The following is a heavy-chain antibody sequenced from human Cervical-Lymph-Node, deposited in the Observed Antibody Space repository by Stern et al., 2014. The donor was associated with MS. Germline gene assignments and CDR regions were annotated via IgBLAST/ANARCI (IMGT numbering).Heavy chain of an antibody. Sequence: EVQLVDSGGTLVQPGGSLRLSCAASGFTFSSYAMSWVRQAPGKRLEWFSVISGSDVGTFYADSVKGRFTISRDNSKNPLFLQMNSLRAEDTAVYYCAKVYGSGPFDYWGQGTLVTVSS. D-gene: IGHD6-19*01. CDR2: ISGSDVGT. J-gene: IGHJ4*02. V-gene: IGHV3-23*04. CDR3: AKVYGSGPFDY. CDR1: GFTFSSYA.